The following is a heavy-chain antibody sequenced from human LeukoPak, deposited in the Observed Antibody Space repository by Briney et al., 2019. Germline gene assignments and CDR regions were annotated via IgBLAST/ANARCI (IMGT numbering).Heavy chain of an antibody. V-gene: IGHV4-34*01. CDR2: INHSGST. CDR1: GGSFGGYY. CDR3: ARRRARGYYMDV. Sequence: SETLSLTCAVYGGSFGGYYWSWIRQPPGKGLEWIGEINHSGSTNYNPSLKSRVTISVDTSKNQFSLKLSSVTAADTAVYYCARRRARGYYMDVWGKGTTVTVSS. J-gene: IGHJ6*03.